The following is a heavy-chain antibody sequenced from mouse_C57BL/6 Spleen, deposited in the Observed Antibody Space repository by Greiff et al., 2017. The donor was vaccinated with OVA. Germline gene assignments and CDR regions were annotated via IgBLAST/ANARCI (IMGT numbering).Heavy chain of an antibody. D-gene: IGHD6-1*01. Sequence: VQLQQSGPGLVQPSQSLSITCTVSGFSLTSYGLHWVRQSPGKGLEWLGVIWRGGSTDYNAAFMSRLSLTKDNSKSQVFFRMKSLQADDAARYYCAKTTQFAYAMDYWGQGTSVTVSA. CDR2: IWRGGST. J-gene: IGHJ4*01. CDR1: GFSLTSYG. V-gene: IGHV2-5*01. CDR3: AKTTQFAYAMDY.